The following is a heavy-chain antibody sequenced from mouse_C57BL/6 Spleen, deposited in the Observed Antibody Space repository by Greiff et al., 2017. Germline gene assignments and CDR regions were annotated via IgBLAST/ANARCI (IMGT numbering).Heavy chain of an antibody. CDR3: ARSDGYDVFDY. D-gene: IGHD2-2*01. CDR2: IDPSDSYT. Sequence: QVQLKQPGAELVRPGTSVKLSCKASGYTFTSYWMHWVKQRPGQGLEWIGVIDPSDSYTNYNQKFKGKATLTVDTSSSTAYMQLSSLTSEDSAVYYCARSDGYDVFDYWGQGTTLTVSS. J-gene: IGHJ2*01. V-gene: IGHV1-59*01. CDR1: GYTFTSYW.